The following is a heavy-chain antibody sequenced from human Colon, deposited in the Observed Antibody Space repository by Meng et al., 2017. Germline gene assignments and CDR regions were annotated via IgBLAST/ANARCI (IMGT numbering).Heavy chain of an antibody. J-gene: IGHJ5*02. CDR2: INHSGST. CDR3: ARERLSSGWYGGRWFDP. Sequence: QVRLQRWGAGRLKLSGPLSLTCAVYGGSFSGYYWSWIRQPPGKGLEWIGEINHSGSTNYNPSLKSRVTISVDTSKNQFSLKLSSVTAADTAVYYCARERLSSGWYGGRWFDPWGQGTLVTVSS. V-gene: IGHV4-34*01. CDR1: GGSFSGYY. D-gene: IGHD6-19*01.